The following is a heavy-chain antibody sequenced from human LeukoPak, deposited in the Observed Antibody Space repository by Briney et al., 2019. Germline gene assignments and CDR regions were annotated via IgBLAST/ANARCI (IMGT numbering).Heavy chain of an antibody. J-gene: IGHJ4*02. Sequence: PGGSLRLSCAASGFTFSNYAMTWVRQAPGQGLEWVSGISGSGTSTYFADSVKGRFTISRDNPKNMLYLEMNSLRAEDTAVYYCAKGPRVFGGLIGSGGYYFDYWGQGTLVTVSS. D-gene: IGHD3-16*02. CDR1: GFTFSNYA. CDR3: AKGPRVFGGLIGSGGYYFDY. V-gene: IGHV3-23*01. CDR2: ISGSGTST.